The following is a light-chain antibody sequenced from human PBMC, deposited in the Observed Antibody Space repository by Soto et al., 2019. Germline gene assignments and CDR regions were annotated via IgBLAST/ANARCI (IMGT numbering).Light chain of an antibody. CDR3: QQTYSTPRT. J-gene: IGKJ1*01. CDR2: SAS. Sequence: DIQMTQSPSSLSASVGDRVTITCRASRSINTYVNWYQQRPGKAPELLIYSASNLHTGVPSRFSSSGSGTDFTFTINNLLPEDFAIYYCQQTYSTPRTFGQGTKVDIK. V-gene: IGKV1-39*01. CDR1: RSINTY.